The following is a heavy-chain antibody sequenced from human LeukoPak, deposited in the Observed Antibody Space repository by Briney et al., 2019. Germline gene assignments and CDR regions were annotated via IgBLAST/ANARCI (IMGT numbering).Heavy chain of an antibody. D-gene: IGHD3-22*01. Sequence: SETLSLTCTVSGGSISSGSYYWGWIRQPPGKGLEWIGSIYYSGSTDYNPSLKSRVTISVDTSKNQFSLKVNSVTAADTAVYYCARRSYYDSSGKFDYWGQGTLVTVSS. CDR1: GGSISSGSYY. CDR3: ARRSYYDSSGKFDY. CDR2: IYYSGST. V-gene: IGHV4-39*01. J-gene: IGHJ4*02.